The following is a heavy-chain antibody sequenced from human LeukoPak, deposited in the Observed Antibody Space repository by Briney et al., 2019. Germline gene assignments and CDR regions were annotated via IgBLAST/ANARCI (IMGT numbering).Heavy chain of an antibody. CDR3: ARGDPYHFDS. CDR2: IYHTGSS. CDR1: GGSISSYY. Sequence: PSXTLSLTCTVSGGSISSYYWTWIRQPPGKGLEWIGYIYHTGSSNYNPSLESRVTISVDTSKNQFSLKLNSVTAADTAVYYCARGDPYHFDSWGQGTLVTVSS. V-gene: IGHV4-59*01. J-gene: IGHJ4*02.